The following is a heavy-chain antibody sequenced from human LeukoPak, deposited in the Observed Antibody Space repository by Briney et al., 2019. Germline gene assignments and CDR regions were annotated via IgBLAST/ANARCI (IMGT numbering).Heavy chain of an antibody. V-gene: IGHV3-23*01. CDR3: AKARIVGATEGDFDY. D-gene: IGHD1-26*01. CDR1: GFTFSSYA. Sequence: GGSLRPSCAASGFTFSSYAIYWVRQAPGKGLEWVSAISGSGGSTYYADSVKGRFTISRDNSKNTLYLQMNSLRAEDTAVYYCAKARIVGATEGDFDYWGQGTLVTVSS. J-gene: IGHJ4*02. CDR2: ISGSGGST.